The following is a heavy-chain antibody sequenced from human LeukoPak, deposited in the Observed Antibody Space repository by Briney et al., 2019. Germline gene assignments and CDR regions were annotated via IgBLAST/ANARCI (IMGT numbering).Heavy chain of an antibody. CDR1: GYTLTELS. J-gene: IGHJ6*02. Sequence: ASVKVSCKVSGYTLTELSMHWVRQAPGKGLEWMGGFDPGDGETIYAQKFQGRVTMTEDTSTDTAYMELSSLRSEDTAVYYRARGREVRGVADYYGMDVWGQGTTVTVSS. V-gene: IGHV1-24*01. D-gene: IGHD3-10*01. CDR2: FDPGDGET. CDR3: ARGREVRGVADYYGMDV.